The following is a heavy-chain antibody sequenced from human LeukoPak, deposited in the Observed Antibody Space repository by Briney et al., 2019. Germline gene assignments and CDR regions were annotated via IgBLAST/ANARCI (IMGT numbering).Heavy chain of an antibody. Sequence: GGSLRLSCAASGFTFSSYAMSWVRQAPGQGLEWVSTITGSGGSTYCADSVKGRLTISRDNSKNTLYLHLNTLRVEDTAVYYCARAASMWGFFDYWGQGTLVTVSS. CDR2: ITGSGGST. D-gene: IGHD2/OR15-2a*01. V-gene: IGHV3-23*01. CDR1: GFTFSSYA. CDR3: ARAASMWGFFDY. J-gene: IGHJ4*02.